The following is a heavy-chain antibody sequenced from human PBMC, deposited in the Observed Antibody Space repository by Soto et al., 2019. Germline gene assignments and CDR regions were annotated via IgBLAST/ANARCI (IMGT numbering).Heavy chain of an antibody. CDR3: ASRDVDTTMVGRDY. CDR1: GGSISSGGYY. Sequence: QVQLQESGPGLVKPSQTLSLTCTVSGGSISSGGYYWYWIRQHSGKGLEWIGFTYYSGTTYYNPPLKSRATISVDTSKNQFSLKLRSVTAADTAVYYCASRDVDTTMVGRDYWGQGTLVTVSS. V-gene: IGHV4-31*03. J-gene: IGHJ4*02. D-gene: IGHD5-18*01. CDR2: TYYSGTT.